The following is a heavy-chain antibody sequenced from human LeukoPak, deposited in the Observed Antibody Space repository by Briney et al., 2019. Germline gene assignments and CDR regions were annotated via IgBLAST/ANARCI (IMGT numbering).Heavy chain of an antibody. Sequence: GGSLRLSCAASGFTFSSYWMHWVRQAPGKGLVWVSRINSDGSSTSYADSVKGRFTISRDNAKNTLYLQMNSLRAEDTAVYYCARVIPHYGDYNDYWGQGTLVTVSS. D-gene: IGHD4-17*01. V-gene: IGHV3-74*01. CDR3: ARVIPHYGDYNDY. CDR2: INSDGSST. CDR1: GFTFSSYW. J-gene: IGHJ4*02.